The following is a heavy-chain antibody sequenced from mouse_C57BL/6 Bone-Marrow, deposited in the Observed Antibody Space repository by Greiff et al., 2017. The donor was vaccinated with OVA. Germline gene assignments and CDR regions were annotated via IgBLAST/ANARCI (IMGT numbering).Heavy chain of an antibody. CDR3: ARNFDGYYAWFAY. J-gene: IGHJ3*01. Sequence: VKVVESGPGLVAPSQSLSITCTVSGFSLTSYAISWVRQPPGKGLEWLGVIWTGGGTNYNSALKSRLSISKDNSKSQVFLKMNSLQTDDTARYYCARNFDGYYAWFAYWGQGTLVTVSA. D-gene: IGHD2-3*01. CDR2: IWTGGGT. CDR1: GFSLTSYA. V-gene: IGHV2-9-1*01.